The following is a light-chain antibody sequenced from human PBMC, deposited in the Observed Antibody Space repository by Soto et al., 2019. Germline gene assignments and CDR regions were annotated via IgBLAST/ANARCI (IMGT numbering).Light chain of an antibody. CDR3: QHYDTLRFT. Sequence: DIQMTQSPSSLSASVGARVTITCQASQDITNYLNWYQQKPGKAPNLLIYDASNLETGVPSRFSGSGSVTQFTFTISCLQPEDIATYYCQHYDTLRFTVGPGTKVDIK. V-gene: IGKV1-33*01. J-gene: IGKJ3*01. CDR2: DAS. CDR1: QDITNY.